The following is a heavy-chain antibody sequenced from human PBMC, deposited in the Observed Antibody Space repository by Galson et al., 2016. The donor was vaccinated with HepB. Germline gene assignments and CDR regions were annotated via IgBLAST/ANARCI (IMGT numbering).Heavy chain of an antibody. CDR1: GVSVNSNY. V-gene: IGHV3-53*01. CDR3: ARVDGGGSGWSPYYFQY. CDR2: VYTNGNR. D-gene: IGHD6-19*01. Sequence: SLRLSCAVSGVSVNSNYMSWVRQAPGKGLEWVSIVYTNGNRYYADSVTGRFTISRDNSQNTLYLHMNRLRAEDTAVYCCARVDGGGSGWSPYYFQYWGQGTLVTVSS. J-gene: IGHJ4*02.